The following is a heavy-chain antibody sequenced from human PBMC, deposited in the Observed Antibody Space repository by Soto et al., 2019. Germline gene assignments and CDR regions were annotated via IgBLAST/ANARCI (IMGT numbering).Heavy chain of an antibody. CDR3: ARARSGWGIDY. CDR2: IYHSGST. V-gene: IGHV4-30-2*01. CDR1: GGSISSGGYS. D-gene: IGHD6-19*01. J-gene: IGHJ4*02. Sequence: QLHLQESGSGLVKPSQTLSLTCAVSGGSISSGGYSWSWIRQPPGKGLNYIGYIYHSGSTYYNPSPSSRTTISVDRSKNQFSLKLSSVTAADTAVYYCARARSGWGIDYWGQGTLVTVSS.